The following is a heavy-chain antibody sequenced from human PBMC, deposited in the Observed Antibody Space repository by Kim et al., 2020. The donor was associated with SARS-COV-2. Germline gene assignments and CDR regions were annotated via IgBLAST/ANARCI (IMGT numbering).Heavy chain of an antibody. CDR1: GFTFSSCS. CDR2: ISGNGANT. D-gene: IGHD2-2*01. V-gene: IGHV3-23*01. J-gene: IGHJ6*01. Sequence: GGSLRRSCAASGFTFSSCSMSWVRQAPGKGLEWVSAISGNGANTYYADSVKGRFTISRDNSKNTLYLQMNSLRVGDTAVYYCAKGISKSIYYYYGMDVWG. CDR3: AKGISKSIYYYYGMDV.